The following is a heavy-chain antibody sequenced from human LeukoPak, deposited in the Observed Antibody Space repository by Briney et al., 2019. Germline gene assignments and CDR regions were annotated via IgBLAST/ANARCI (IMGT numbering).Heavy chain of an antibody. V-gene: IGHV1-69*13. J-gene: IGHJ6*02. CDR3: ARDDNLSPVVAEDYYYYYGMDV. D-gene: IGHD3-22*01. CDR1: GGTFSSYA. Sequence: GASVKVSCKASGGTFSSYAISWVRQAPGQGLEWMGGIIPIFGTANYAQKFQGRVTITADESTSTAYMELSSLRSEDTAVYYCARDDNLSPVVAEDYYYYYGMDVWGQGTTVTVSS. CDR2: IIPIFGTA.